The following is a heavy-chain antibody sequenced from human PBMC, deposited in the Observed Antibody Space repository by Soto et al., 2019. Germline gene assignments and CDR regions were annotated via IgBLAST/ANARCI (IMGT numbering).Heavy chain of an antibody. D-gene: IGHD3-3*01. J-gene: IGHJ4*02. Sequence: ASVKVSCKASGYTFTSYYMHWVLQAPGQGLEWMGIINPSGGSTSYAQKFQGRVTMTRDTSTSTVYMELSSLRSEDTAVYYCARGLYDFWSGYYTAPCYWGQGTLVTVSS. CDR2: INPSGGST. CDR3: ARGLYDFWSGYYTAPCY. CDR1: GYTFTSYY. V-gene: IGHV1-46*01.